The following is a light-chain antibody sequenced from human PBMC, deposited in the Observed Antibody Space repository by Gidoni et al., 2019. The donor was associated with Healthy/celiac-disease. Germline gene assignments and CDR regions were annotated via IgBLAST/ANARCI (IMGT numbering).Light chain of an antibody. Sequence: SYVLTQPPSGSVAPGQTATITCGGNNIGSNSVHWYQPKPGQAPVLVVYDDSNRPSGIPERFSGSNSGNTATLTISRFEAGDEADYYCQVWDSRSDHYVFGTGTKVTVL. V-gene: IGLV3-21*02. CDR1: NIGSNS. J-gene: IGLJ1*01. CDR3: QVWDSRSDHYV. CDR2: DDS.